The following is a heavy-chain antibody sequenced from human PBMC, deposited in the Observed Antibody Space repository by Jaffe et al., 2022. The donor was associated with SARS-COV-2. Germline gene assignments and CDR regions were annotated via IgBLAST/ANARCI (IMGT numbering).Heavy chain of an antibody. Sequence: QVQLQESGPGLVKPSQTLSLTCTVSGGSISSGSYYWSWIRQPAGKGLEWIGRIYTSGSTNYNPSLKSRVTISVDTSKNQFSLKLSSVTAADTAVYYCAREKVVVVAATNYYYYGMDVWGQGTTVTVSS. CDR1: GGSISSGSYY. CDR3: AREKVVVVAATNYYYYGMDV. D-gene: IGHD2-15*01. J-gene: IGHJ6*02. V-gene: IGHV4-61*02. CDR2: IYTSGST.